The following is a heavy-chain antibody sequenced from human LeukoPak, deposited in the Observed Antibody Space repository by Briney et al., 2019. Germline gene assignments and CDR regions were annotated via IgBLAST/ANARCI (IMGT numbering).Heavy chain of an antibody. CDR2: IYYSGST. CDR3: ARSPYYGDSGGYYFDY. CDR1: GXSISSGGYY. Sequence: TLSLTCTVSGXSISSGGYYWSWIRQHPGKGLEWIGYIYYSGSTNYNPSLKSRVTISVDTSKNQFSLKLNSVTAADTAVYYCARSPYYGDSGGYYFDYWGQGTLVTVSS. D-gene: IGHD4-17*01. J-gene: IGHJ4*02. V-gene: IGHV4-31*03.